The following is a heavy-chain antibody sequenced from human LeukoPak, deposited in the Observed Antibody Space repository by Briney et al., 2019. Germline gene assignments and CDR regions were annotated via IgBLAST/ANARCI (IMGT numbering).Heavy chain of an antibody. J-gene: IGHJ4*02. CDR1: GGSFSGYY. D-gene: IGHD3-22*01. CDR2: INHSGST. CDR3: ARHDYYDSSGLDY. Sequence: SETLSLTCAVYGGSFSGYYWSWIRQPPGKGLEWIGEINHSGSTNYNPSLKSRVTISVDTSKNQFSLKLSSVTAADTAVYYCARHDYYDSSGLDYWGQGTLVIVSS. V-gene: IGHV4-34*01.